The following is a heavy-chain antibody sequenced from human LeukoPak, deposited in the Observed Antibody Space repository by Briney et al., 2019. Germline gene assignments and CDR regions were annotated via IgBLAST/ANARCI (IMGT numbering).Heavy chain of an antibody. CDR3: AKRSDNWNDYYFDY. Sequence: GGSLRLSCAASGFSFSSYAMSWVRQAPRKGLEWVSTISGSGDSTYYADSVKGRFTISRDNSKNTLYLQMNSLRAEDTAIYYCAKRSDNWNDYYFDYWGQGTLVTVSS. CDR2: ISGSGDST. CDR1: GFSFSSYA. V-gene: IGHV3-23*01. J-gene: IGHJ4*02. D-gene: IGHD1-1*01.